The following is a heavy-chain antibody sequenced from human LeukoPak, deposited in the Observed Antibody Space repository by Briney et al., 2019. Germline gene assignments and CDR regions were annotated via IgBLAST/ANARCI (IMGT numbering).Heavy chain of an antibody. CDR1: GFSFSNYG. V-gene: IGHV3-48*01. CDR3: ASIAVVTAVPFQH. CDR2: ISSSRSTI. J-gene: IGHJ1*01. Sequence: GGSLRLSCAASGFSFSNYGMNWVRQAPGKGLEWVSYISSSRSTISYADSVKGRFTISRDNAKNSLYLQMNSLRADDTAIYYCASIAVVTAVPFQHWGHGTLVTVFS. D-gene: IGHD2-21*02.